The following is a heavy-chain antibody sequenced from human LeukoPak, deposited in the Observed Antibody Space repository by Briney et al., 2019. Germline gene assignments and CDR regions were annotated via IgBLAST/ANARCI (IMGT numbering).Heavy chain of an antibody. CDR3: ARSPQGQWLFMDV. V-gene: IGHV3-21*01. J-gene: IGHJ6*03. CDR1: GFTFGSYS. D-gene: IGHD6-19*01. Sequence: PGGSLRLSCAASGFTFGSYSMNWVRQAPGKGLEWVSSISSSSSYIYYADSVKGRFTISRDNAKNSLYLQMNSLRAEDTAVYYCARSPQGQWLFMDVWAKGPRSPSP. CDR2: ISSSSSYI.